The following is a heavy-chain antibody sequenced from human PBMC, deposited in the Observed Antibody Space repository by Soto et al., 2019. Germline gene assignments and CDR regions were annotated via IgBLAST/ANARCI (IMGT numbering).Heavy chain of an antibody. CDR1: GGSFSGYY. J-gene: IGHJ4*02. CDR3: ARGRYFDY. Sequence: QVQLQQWGAGLLKPSETLSLTCAVYGGSFSGYYWSWIRQPPGKGLEWVGEINHSGSTNYNPSLKSRVPISVDTSKNQSSLKLSSVTAADTAVYYCARGRYFDYWGQGTLVTVSS. CDR2: INHSGST. V-gene: IGHV4-34*01.